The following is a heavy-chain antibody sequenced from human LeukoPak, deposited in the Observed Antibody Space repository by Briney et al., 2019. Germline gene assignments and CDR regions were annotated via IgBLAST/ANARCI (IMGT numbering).Heavy chain of an antibody. Sequence: PGGSLRLSCAASGFTVSSNYMSWVRQAPGKGLEWVAFIRYDGSNKYYADSVKGRFTISRDNSKNTLYLQMNSLRAEDTAVYYCAKDRWAHPYSSSWFNWFDPWGQGTLVTVSS. CDR2: IRYDGSNK. CDR1: GFTVSSNY. CDR3: AKDRWAHPYSSSWFNWFDP. V-gene: IGHV3-30*02. J-gene: IGHJ5*02. D-gene: IGHD6-13*01.